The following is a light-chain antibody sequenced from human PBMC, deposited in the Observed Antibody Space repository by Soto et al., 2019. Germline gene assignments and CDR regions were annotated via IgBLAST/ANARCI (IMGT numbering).Light chain of an antibody. CDR2: GNN. J-gene: IGLJ3*02. Sequence: QSVLTQPPSVSGAPGQRVTISCTGSSSNIGAGYDVHWYQQLPGTAPKLLIYGNNNRPSGVPDRFSGSKSGTSASLAITGLHAEDEADYYCQSYDSSLNGWVFGGGTKVTVL. CDR3: QSYDSSLNGWV. CDR1: SSNIGAGYD. V-gene: IGLV1-40*01.